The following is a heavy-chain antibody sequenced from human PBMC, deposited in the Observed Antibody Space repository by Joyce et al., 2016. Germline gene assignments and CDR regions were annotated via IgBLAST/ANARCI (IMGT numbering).Heavy chain of an antibody. Sequence: QVQLVESGGGVVQPGGSLRLSCAASGSTFSNFCMHWVRQAPGKWLEWVAVISFYGSSGNHAASVKGRFIISRDNSKNTLYLQMNSLTADDTATYYCASMRGKGDGQNLDDFDNWGQGTLVTVSS. CDR2: ISFYGSSG. CDR1: GSTFSNFC. J-gene: IGHJ4*02. D-gene: IGHD5-24*01. V-gene: IGHV3-30*03. CDR3: ASMRGKGDGQNLDDFDN.